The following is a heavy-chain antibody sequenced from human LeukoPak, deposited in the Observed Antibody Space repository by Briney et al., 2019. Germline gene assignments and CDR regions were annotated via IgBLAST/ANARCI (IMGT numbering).Heavy chain of an antibody. Sequence: WASVKVSCKASGGTFSSYAISWVRQAPGQGLEWMGRIIPILGIANYAQKFQGRVTITADKSTSTAYMELSSLRSEDTAVYYCAAASSSDISFDYWGQGTLVTVSS. J-gene: IGHJ4*02. V-gene: IGHV1-69*04. CDR1: GGTFSSYA. CDR3: AAASSSDISFDY. D-gene: IGHD6-6*01. CDR2: IIPILGIA.